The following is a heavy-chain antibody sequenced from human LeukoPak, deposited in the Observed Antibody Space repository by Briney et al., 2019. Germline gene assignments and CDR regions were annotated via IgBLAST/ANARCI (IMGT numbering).Heavy chain of an antibody. CDR1: GFTFSSYG. D-gene: IGHD1-26*01. V-gene: IGHV3-30*03. Sequence: PGGSLRLSCAASGFTFSSYGMHWVRQAPGKGLEWVAVISYDGSNKYYADSVKGRFTISRDNSKNTPYLQMNSLRADDTAVYYCARDRYSGSPFDYWGQGILVTVSS. CDR3: ARDRYSGSPFDY. CDR2: ISYDGSNK. J-gene: IGHJ4*02.